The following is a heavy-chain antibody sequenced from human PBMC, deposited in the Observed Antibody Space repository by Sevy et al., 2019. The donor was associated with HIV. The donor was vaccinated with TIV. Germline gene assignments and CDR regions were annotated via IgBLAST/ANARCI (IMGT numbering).Heavy chain of an antibody. CDR2: ISCSGGST. V-gene: IGHV3-23*01. CDR3: AKEYYYDSSGSVGAFDI. D-gene: IGHD3-22*01. CDR1: GFTFSSYA. Sequence: GGSLRLSCAASGFTFSSYAMSWVRQAPGKGLEWVSAISCSGGSTYYADSVKGRFTISRDNSKNTLYLQMNSLRAEDTAVYYCAKEYYYDSSGSVGAFDIWGQGTMVTVSS. J-gene: IGHJ3*02.